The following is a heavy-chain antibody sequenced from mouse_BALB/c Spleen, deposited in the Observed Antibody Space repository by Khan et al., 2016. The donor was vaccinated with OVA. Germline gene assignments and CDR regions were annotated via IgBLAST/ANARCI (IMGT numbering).Heavy chain of an antibody. J-gene: IGHJ3*01. CDR2: ISTYYGDV. CDR3: ARGGKFSY. V-gene: IGHV1S137*01. Sequence: QVQLQQSGAELVRPGVSVKISCKGSGYTFTAYAMHWVKQSHAKSLEWIGVISTYYGDVDYSQKFKGKATMTVDRSSSTAYMERARLTSEDSAIYYCARGGKFSYWGQGTLVTVSA. CDR1: GYTFTAYA. D-gene: IGHD1-1*02.